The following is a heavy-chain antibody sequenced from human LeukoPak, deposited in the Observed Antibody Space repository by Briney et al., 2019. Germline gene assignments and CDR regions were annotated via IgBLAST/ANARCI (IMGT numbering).Heavy chain of an antibody. D-gene: IGHD1-20*01. CDR1: GFTFSSYG. CDR2: IRYDGSNK. Sequence: PGGSLRLSCAASGFTFSSYGMHWVRQAPGKGLGWVAFIRYDGSNKYYADSVKGRFTISRDNSKNTLYLQMNSLRAEDTAVYYCAKGRYNWNDGASGYFDYWGQGTLVTVSS. V-gene: IGHV3-30*02. CDR3: AKGRYNWNDGASGYFDY. J-gene: IGHJ4*02.